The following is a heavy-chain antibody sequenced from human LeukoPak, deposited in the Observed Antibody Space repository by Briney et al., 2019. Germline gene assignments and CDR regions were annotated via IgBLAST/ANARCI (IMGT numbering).Heavy chain of an antibody. Sequence: GGSLRLSCAASGYTFSRYWMHWARQGPGKGLVWVSRINEDGSSTSYAESVRGRFTISRDNAKNTLYLQMTSLRAEDAAVYYCTTDTFGARDSWGQGTPVTVSS. CDR3: TTDTFGARDS. J-gene: IGHJ4*02. D-gene: IGHD3-10*01. CDR1: GYTFSRYW. V-gene: IGHV3-74*01. CDR2: INEDGSST.